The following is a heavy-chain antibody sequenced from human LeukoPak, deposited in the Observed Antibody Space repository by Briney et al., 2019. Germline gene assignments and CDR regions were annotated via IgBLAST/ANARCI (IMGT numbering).Heavy chain of an antibody. CDR2: ITSNGGST. J-gene: IGHJ5*02. CDR3: VTVGVTSIWTYLRFDP. Sequence: PGVSQRLLCSSSVYTYSTNSMHWVPHAPRKGLEFVSAITSNGGSTYYADSVKGRFPISRDDSKNTLYLQMSSLRAEDTAVYYCVTVGVTSIWTYLRFDPRGQGTLVSVSS. CDR1: VYTYSTNS. V-gene: IGHV3-64D*08. D-gene: IGHD3/OR15-3a*01.